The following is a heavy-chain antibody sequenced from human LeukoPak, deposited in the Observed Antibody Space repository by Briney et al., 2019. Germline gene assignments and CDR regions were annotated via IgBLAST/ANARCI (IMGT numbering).Heavy chain of an antibody. CDR2: ISSSGGTK. V-gene: IGHV3-11*01. CDR3: AKGAVAGPFDY. Sequence: PGGSLRLSCAASGFTFSDYYMSWIRQAPGKGLEWVSYISSSGGTKYYADSVKGRFTISRDNAKNSYLQLNSLRAEDTAVYYCAKGAVAGPFDYWGQGTLVTVSS. D-gene: IGHD6-19*01. CDR1: GFTFSDYY. J-gene: IGHJ4*02.